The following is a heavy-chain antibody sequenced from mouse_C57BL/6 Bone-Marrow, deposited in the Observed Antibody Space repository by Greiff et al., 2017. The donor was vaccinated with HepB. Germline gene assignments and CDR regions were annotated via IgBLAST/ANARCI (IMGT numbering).Heavy chain of an antibody. D-gene: IGHD1-1*01. V-gene: IGHV1-85*01. CDR2: IYPRDGST. CDR3: ARIIYYYGSSYVYFDY. J-gene: IGHJ2*01. CDR1: GYTFTSYD. Sequence: VKLMESGPELVKPGASVKLSCKASGYTFTSYDINWVKQRPGQGLEWIGWIYPRDGSTKYNEKFKGKATLTVDTSSSTAYMELHSLTSEDSAVYFCARIIYYYGSSYVYFDYWGQGTTLTVSS.